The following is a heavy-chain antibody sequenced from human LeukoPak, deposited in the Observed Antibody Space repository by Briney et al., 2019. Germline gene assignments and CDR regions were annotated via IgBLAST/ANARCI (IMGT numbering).Heavy chain of an antibody. D-gene: IGHD3-22*01. V-gene: IGHV4-59*01. Sequence: PSETLSLTCTVSGGSISSYYWSWIRQPPGKGLEWMGYIYYSGSTNYNPSLKSRVTILVDTSKNQFYMKLSSVTAADTAIYYCARHYYDSSGYIRAFDYWGQGTLVTVSS. CDR3: ARHYYDSSGYIRAFDY. J-gene: IGHJ4*02. CDR1: GGSISSYY. CDR2: IYYSGST.